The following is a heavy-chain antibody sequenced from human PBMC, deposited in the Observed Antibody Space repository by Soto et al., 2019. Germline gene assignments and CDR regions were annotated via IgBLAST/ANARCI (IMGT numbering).Heavy chain of an antibody. Sequence: QVQLVESGGGVVQPGRSLRLSCAASGFTFSSYGMHWVRQAPGKGLEWVAVISYDGSNKYYADSVKGRFTISRDNSKNTLYLQMNSLRAEDTAVYYCAKDRNNWNDIYYYGMDVW. CDR2: ISYDGSNK. CDR1: GFTFSSYG. J-gene: IGHJ6*01. D-gene: IGHD1-20*01. CDR3: AKDRNNWNDIYYYGMDV. V-gene: IGHV3-30*18.